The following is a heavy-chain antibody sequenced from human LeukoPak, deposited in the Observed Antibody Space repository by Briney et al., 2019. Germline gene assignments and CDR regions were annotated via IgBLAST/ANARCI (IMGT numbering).Heavy chain of an antibody. CDR2: IIPFLNIT. V-gene: IGHV1-69*04. CDR1: GGTFSNYA. J-gene: IGHJ4*02. CDR3: ASQDHYYDTSGFRFDY. D-gene: IGHD3-22*01. Sequence: AASVKVSCKTSGGTFSNYAISWVRQAPGLGLEWMGRIIPFLNITNYVQRFRGRVTITADKSTRTAYMELSSLRSDDTAVFYCASQDHYYDTSGFRFDYWGQGTLVTVSS.